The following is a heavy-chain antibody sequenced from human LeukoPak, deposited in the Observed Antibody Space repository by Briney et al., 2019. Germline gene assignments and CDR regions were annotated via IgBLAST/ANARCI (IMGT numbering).Heavy chain of an antibody. CDR2: IYYSGST. V-gene: IGHV4-39*07. Sequence: SETLSLTCTVSGGSISSRSYYGGWIRQPPGKGLEWSGSIYYSGSTYYNPSLKSRVTISVDTSKNQFSLKLGSVTAADTAVYYCARDPLYDWGAWGFDYWGQGTLVTVSS. J-gene: IGHJ4*02. CDR3: ARDPLYDWGAWGFDY. CDR1: GGSISSRSYY. D-gene: IGHD3-16*01.